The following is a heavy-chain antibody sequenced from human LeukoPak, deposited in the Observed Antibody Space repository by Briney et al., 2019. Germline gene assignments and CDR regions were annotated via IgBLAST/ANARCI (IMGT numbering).Heavy chain of an antibody. D-gene: IGHD1-26*01. CDR2: ISAYNGNT. CDR3: AVDPGRSGSYGIGY. CDR1: GYTFTSYG. Sequence: EASVKVSCKASGYTFTSYGISWVRQAPGQGLEWMGWISAYNGNTNYAQKLQGRVTMTTDTSTSTAYMELRSLRSDDTAVYYCAVDPGRSGSYGIGYWGQGTLVTVSS. J-gene: IGHJ4*02. V-gene: IGHV1-18*01.